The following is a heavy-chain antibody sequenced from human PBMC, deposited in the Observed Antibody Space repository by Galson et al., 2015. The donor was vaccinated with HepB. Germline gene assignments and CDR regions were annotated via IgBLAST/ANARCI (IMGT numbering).Heavy chain of an antibody. D-gene: IGHD1-7*01. CDR3: AREELY. J-gene: IGHJ4*02. V-gene: IGHV3-66*02. Sequence: LRLSCAASGFTVSSNYMSWVRQAPGKGLEWVSLIYSGGSTYYADSVKGRFTIFRDSSKNTLYLQMNSLRAEDTAVYYCAREELYWGQGTLVTVSS. CDR2: IYSGGST. CDR1: GFTVSSNY.